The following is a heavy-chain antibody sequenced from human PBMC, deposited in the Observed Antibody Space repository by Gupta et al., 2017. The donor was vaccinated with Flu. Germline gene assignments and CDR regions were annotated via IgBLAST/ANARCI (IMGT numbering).Heavy chain of an antibody. J-gene: IGHJ3*02. CDR2: ISGSGSDT. D-gene: IGHD3-10*01. V-gene: IGHV3-23*01. Sequence: EVQLLESGGKLIQPGGSLRLSCRASGFSFSSHAMSWVRQAPGQGLEWVLGISGSGSDTYYSDSVRGRFTISRDNSRNTLYLQMSSLRVDDTAIYYCAKSPNLNFYGSGGDTFDIWGRGTLVTVSS. CDR1: GFSFSSHA. CDR3: AKSPNLNFYGSGGDTFDI.